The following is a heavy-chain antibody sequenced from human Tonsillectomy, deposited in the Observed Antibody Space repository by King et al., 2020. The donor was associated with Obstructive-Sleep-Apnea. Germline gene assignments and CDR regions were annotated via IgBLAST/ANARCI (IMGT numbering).Heavy chain of an antibody. J-gene: IGHJ4*02. V-gene: IGHV4-59*01. D-gene: IGHD2-21*01. CDR1: GGSISSYY. Sequence: VQLQESGPGLVKPSETLSLTCTFSGGSISSYYLSWIRQPPGKGLEWIGYIYYIGSTNYNPSLKSRVTISVDTSKNQFSLKLSSVTAADTDVYYCALLAPFDYWGQGTLVTVSS. CDR3: ALLAPFDY. CDR2: IYYIGST.